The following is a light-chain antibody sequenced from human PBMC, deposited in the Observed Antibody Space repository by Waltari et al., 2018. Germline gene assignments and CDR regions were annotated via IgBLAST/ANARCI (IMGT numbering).Light chain of an antibody. CDR1: QSIGSK. CDR2: GAS. V-gene: IGKV3-15*01. Sequence: ETVVTQSPATMSVSPGERDPLSCRTSQSIGSKLALYQQKPGQAPRLLIYGASIRATGIPARFSGSGSETEFTLTISSLQSEDFAVYYCQQYNNWPPGTFGQGTKVEI. J-gene: IGKJ1*01. CDR3: QQYNNWPPGT.